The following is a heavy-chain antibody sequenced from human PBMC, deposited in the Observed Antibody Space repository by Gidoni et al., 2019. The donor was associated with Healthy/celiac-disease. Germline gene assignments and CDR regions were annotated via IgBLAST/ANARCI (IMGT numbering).Heavy chain of an antibody. V-gene: IGHV4-61*01. J-gene: IGHJ5*02. CDR2: IYYSGST. CDR1: GGSVSSGSYY. D-gene: IGHD3-3*01. Sequence: QVQLQESGPGLVKPSETLSLTCTVSGGSVSSGSYYWSWIRQPPGKGLEWIGYIYYSGSTNYNPSLKSRVTISVDTSKNQFSLKLSSVTAADTAVYYCARDIEGYDFWSGLGWFDPWGQGTLVTVSS. CDR3: ARDIEGYDFWSGLGWFDP.